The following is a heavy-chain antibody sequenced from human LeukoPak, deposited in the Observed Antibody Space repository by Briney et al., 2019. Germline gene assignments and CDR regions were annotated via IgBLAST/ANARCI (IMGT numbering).Heavy chain of an antibody. Sequence: GGSLRLSCAASGFTFSSYGMHWVRQAPGKGLEWVAVIWYDGSNKYYADSGKGRFTISRDNSKNTLYLQMNSLRDEDTAVYYCAKERDYDSSGYSGRGYYFDYWGQGTLVTVSS. V-gene: IGHV3-33*06. CDR1: GFTFSSYG. CDR2: IWYDGSNK. CDR3: AKERDYDSSGYSGRGYYFDY. J-gene: IGHJ4*02. D-gene: IGHD3-22*01.